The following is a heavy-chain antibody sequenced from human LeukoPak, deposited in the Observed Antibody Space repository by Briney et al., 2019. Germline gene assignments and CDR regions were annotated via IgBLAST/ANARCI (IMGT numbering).Heavy chain of an antibody. J-gene: IGHJ1*01. Sequence: KTSQTLSLTCTVSGDSISSGGYFWSWIRQHPGKGLEWIGYFYYSGSTYYNPSLKGRVTISVDTSKTQFSLRLSSVTAADTAIYYCASVSYDTSLQHWGQGTLVTVSS. CDR1: GDSISSGGYF. V-gene: IGHV4-31*03. CDR2: FYYSGST. CDR3: ASVSYDTSLQH. D-gene: IGHD3-22*01.